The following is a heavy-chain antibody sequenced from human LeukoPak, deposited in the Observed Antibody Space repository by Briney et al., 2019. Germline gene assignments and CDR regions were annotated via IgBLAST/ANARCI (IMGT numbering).Heavy chain of an antibody. CDR1: GFTSSSYW. D-gene: IGHD6-6*01. CDR2: INSDGSST. CDR3: ARGLSGYASSLGY. J-gene: IGHJ4*02. Sequence: GGSLRLSCAASGFTSSSYWMHWVRQAQGKGLVWVSRINSDGSSTSYADSVRGRFSISRDNAKNTLYLQMNSLRAEDTAVYYCARGLSGYASSLGYWGQGTLVTVSA. V-gene: IGHV3-74*01.